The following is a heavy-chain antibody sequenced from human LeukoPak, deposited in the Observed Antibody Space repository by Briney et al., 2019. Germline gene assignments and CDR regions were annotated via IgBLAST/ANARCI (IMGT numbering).Heavy chain of an antibody. V-gene: IGHV4-34*01. Sequence: SETLSLTCAVYGGSFSGYYWSWIRQPPGKGLEWIGEINHSGSTKNNPSLKSRVTISVDTSKNQFSLKLSSVTAADTAVYYCARRVGRYFGERAYYYNYMDVRGKGTTVTISS. CDR2: INHSGST. CDR1: GGSFSGYY. CDR3: ARRVGRYFGERAYYYNYMDV. D-gene: IGHD3-10*01. J-gene: IGHJ6*03.